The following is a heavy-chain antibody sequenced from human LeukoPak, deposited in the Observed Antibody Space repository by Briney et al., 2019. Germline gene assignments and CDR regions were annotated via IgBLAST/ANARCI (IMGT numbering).Heavy chain of an antibody. V-gene: IGHV5-51*01. CDR1: GYSFTSYW. CDR3: ARQSRRGYYSNYDFDY. Sequence: KGGESLKISCKGSGYSFTSYWIGWVRQMPGKGLEWMGIIYPGDSDTRYSPSFQGQVTISADKSISTAYLQWSSLKASDTAMYYCARQSRRGYYSNYDFDYWGQGTMFTVSS. D-gene: IGHD4-11*01. CDR2: IYPGDSDT. J-gene: IGHJ4*02.